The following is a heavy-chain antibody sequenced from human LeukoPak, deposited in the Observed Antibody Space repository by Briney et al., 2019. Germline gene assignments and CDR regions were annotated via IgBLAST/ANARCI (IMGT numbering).Heavy chain of an antibody. V-gene: IGHV1-8*01. D-gene: IGHD6-13*01. Sequence: ASVKVSCKASGYTFTSYDINWVRQATGQGLEWMGWMNPNRGNTGYAQKFQGRVTMTRNTSISTAYMELSSLRSEDTAVYYCARGSSSWPNWFDPWGQGTLVTVSS. CDR3: ARGSSSWPNWFDP. CDR1: GYTFTSYD. J-gene: IGHJ5*02. CDR2: MNPNRGNT.